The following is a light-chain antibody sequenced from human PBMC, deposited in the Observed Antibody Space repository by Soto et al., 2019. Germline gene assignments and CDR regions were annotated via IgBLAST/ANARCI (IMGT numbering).Light chain of an antibody. J-gene: IGKJ2*01. CDR3: QHYVRFPHT. CDR2: HAS. Sequence: DIQMTQSPSTLSASVGDRVTITCRASQSISSWLAWYQQKPGKAPKLLIYHASNLESGVPSRFSGSGSGTEFTLTISSLQPDDFATYYCQHYVRFPHTFGQGAKLEIK. CDR1: QSISSW. V-gene: IGKV1-5*01.